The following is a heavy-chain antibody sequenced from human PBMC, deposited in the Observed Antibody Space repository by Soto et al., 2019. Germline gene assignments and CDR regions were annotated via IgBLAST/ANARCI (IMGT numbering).Heavy chain of an antibody. CDR1: GGTFSTYA. J-gene: IGHJ6*02. D-gene: IGHD3-3*02. CDR2: VIPIFGTP. Sequence: QVQLVQSGAEVKKPGSSVKVSCKAPGGTFSTYAISWVRPAPGQGLEWMGGVIPIFGTPKYAQKFQGRVTITADEYTSPSYMELRSLRAEDTAAYYCARSQGGSSSLDIYYYYYYGVDVWGQGTTVTVSS. CDR3: ARSQGGSSSLDIYYYYYYGVDV. V-gene: IGHV1-69*01.